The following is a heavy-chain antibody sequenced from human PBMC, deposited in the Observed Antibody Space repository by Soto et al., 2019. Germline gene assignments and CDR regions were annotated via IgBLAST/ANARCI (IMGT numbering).Heavy chain of an antibody. CDR1: GFTFSTYV. CDR2: ISGGGTST. D-gene: IGHD4-4*01. CDR3: AKDRQDYSETPYGMDV. J-gene: IGHJ6*02. Sequence: EVQLLESGGGLVQPGGSLRVSCAASGFTFSTYVMSWVRQAPGKGLEWVSGISGGGTSTKYADSVKGRFTISRDNSKNTVYLQMNTLGAYDTAVYYCAKDRQDYSETPYGMDVWGQGTTVTVSS. V-gene: IGHV3-23*01.